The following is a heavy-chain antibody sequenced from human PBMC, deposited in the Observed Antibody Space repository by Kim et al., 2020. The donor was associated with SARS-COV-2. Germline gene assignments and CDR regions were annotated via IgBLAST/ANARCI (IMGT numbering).Heavy chain of an antibody. Sequence: SETLSLTCTVFGDSISGGSDYWGWIRQPPGKGLEWIGNLDYTGSMYYNLSLKSRINMSVDTSKNQFSLKLRSVTASDTAVYYCARPARGLGGGSRFDPWGQGTLVIVSS. J-gene: IGHJ5*02. V-gene: IGHV4-39*01. CDR3: ARPARGLGGGSRFDP. CDR1: GDSISGGSDY. D-gene: IGHD7-27*01. CDR2: LDYTGSM.